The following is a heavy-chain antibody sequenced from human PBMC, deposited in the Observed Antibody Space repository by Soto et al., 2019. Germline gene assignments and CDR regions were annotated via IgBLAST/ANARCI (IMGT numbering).Heavy chain of an antibody. D-gene: IGHD5-12*01. Sequence: GGSLRLSCAASGFTFSSYWMIWVRQAPGKGLEWVANIKQDGSEKYYVDSVKGRFTISRDNAKNSLYLQMNSLRAEDTAVYYCARELLYSGYDAIINWFDPWGQGTLVTVSS. J-gene: IGHJ5*02. CDR3: ARELLYSGYDAIINWFDP. V-gene: IGHV3-7*01. CDR2: IKQDGSEK. CDR1: GFTFSSYW.